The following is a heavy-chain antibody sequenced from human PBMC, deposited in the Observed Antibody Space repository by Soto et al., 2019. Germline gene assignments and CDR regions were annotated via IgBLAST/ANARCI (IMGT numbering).Heavy chain of an antibody. CDR3: AKDSGYNYGYFRWFAR. J-gene: IGHJ5*02. V-gene: IGHV4-59*01. D-gene: IGHD5-18*01. CDR1: GGSISSYY. CDR2: IYYSGST. Sequence: SETLSLTCSVSGGSISSYYWSWIRQPPGKGLEWIGYIYYSGSTNYNPSLKSRVTISVDTSKNQFSLKLSSVTAADTAVYYCAKDSGYNYGYFRWFARWGQGTLVTVSS.